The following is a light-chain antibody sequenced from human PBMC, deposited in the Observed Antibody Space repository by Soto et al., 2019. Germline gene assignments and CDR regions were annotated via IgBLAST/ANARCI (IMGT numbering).Light chain of an antibody. J-gene: IGLJ1*01. Sequence: SVLAQPASVSGSPGQSIAISCAGTISDVGGYNSVSWYQQHPGKAPKLMIYDVSNRPSGVSNRFSGSKSVNTASLTISGLQAEDEADYYCCSFTSSSTPGYVFGTGTKVTV. CDR1: ISDVGGYNS. V-gene: IGLV2-14*03. CDR2: DVS. CDR3: CSFTSSSTPGYV.